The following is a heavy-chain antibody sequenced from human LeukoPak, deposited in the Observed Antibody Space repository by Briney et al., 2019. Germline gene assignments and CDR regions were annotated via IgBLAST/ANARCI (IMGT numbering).Heavy chain of an antibody. CDR3: ARDSVYATNWFDP. D-gene: IGHD2-8*01. Sequence: SETLSLTCTVSGGSISSSYWNWIRQSPGKGLEWIGYIYRSGSTNYNPSLMSRVTISIDTSKNQFSLKLRSVTAADTAVYYCARDSVYATNWFDPWGQGALVTVSS. V-gene: IGHV4-59*01. CDR2: IYRSGST. CDR1: GGSISSSY. J-gene: IGHJ5*02.